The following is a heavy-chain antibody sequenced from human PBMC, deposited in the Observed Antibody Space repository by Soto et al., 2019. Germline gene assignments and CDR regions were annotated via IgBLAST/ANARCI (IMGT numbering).Heavy chain of an antibody. V-gene: IGHV4-59*08. CDR2: IYYSGST. J-gene: IGHJ6*03. Sequence: SETLSLTCTVAGGSISSDYWSWIRQPPGKGLEWIGYIYYSGSTNYNPSLKSRVTISVDTSKNQSSLKLSSVTAADTAVYYCAASNIRFLEWLSKRYYYYYMDVWGKGTTVTVAS. CDR3: AASNIRFLEWLSKRYYYYYMDV. CDR1: GGSISSDY. D-gene: IGHD3-3*01.